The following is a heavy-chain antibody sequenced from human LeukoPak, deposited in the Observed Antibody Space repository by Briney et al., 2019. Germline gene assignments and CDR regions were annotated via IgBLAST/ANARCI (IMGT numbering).Heavy chain of an antibody. CDR2: IYYSGST. CDR1: GGSLSSYY. V-gene: IGHV4-59*01. CDR3: ARESSSGYFYAFDI. D-gene: IGHD3-22*01. Sequence: SETLSLTCTVSGGSLSSYYWSWLRQPPGKGLEGIGYIYYSGSTNYNPSLKSRVTISVDTSKNQFSLKLSSVTAADTAVYYCARESSSGYFYAFDIWGQGTMVTVSS. J-gene: IGHJ3*02.